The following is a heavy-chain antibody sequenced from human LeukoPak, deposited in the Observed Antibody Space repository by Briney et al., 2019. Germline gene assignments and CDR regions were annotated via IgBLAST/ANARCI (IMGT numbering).Heavy chain of an antibody. CDR2: ISAYNGYT. CDR1: GYTFTNYG. J-gene: IGHJ1*01. Sequence: GASVTVSFKASGYTFTNYGISWVRQAPGQGLEWMGWISAYNGYTDYAQKLQFRVTMTTDTSTSTAYMELRSLRSDDTAVYYCARDKAVTTEVTQHFQHWGQGTLVTVSS. CDR3: ARDKAVTTEVTQHFQH. V-gene: IGHV1-18*01. D-gene: IGHD4-23*01.